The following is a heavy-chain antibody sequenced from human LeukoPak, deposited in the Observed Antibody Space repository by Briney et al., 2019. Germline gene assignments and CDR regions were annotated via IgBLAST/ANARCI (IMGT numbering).Heavy chain of an antibody. CDR2: MNPNSGDT. V-gene: IGHV1-8*01. CDR1: GYTFTNYD. Sequence: ASVKVSCKASGYTFTNYDINWVRQAAGQGPEWMGWMNPNSGDTGYAQDFQGRVTMTRNTSISAAYMELSSLRSDDTAVYYCARGGSRPPGGYYYYYMDVWGKGTKVTVSS. J-gene: IGHJ6*03. CDR3: ARGGSRPPGGYYYYYMDV. D-gene: IGHD2-2*03.